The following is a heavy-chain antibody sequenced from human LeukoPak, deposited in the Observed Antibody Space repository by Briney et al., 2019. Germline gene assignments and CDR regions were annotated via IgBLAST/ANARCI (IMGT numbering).Heavy chain of an antibody. D-gene: IGHD2-15*01. CDR1: GYSISSSNW. CDR2: IYYSGSI. J-gene: IGHJ5*02. Sequence: SDTLSLTCAVSGYSISSSNWWGWIRQPPGKGLEWIGYIYYSGSIYYNPSLKSRVTMSVDTSKNQFSLKLSSVTAVDTAVYYGARNRGAVAAKGDWFDPWGQGTLVTVSS. CDR3: ARNRGAVAAKGDWFDP. V-gene: IGHV4-28*05.